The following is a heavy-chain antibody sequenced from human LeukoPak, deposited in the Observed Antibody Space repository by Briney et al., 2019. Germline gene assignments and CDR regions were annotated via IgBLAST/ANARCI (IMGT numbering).Heavy chain of an antibody. CDR2: IKQDGSED. CDR3: ARDKQVGATTGSWFDP. Sequence: RGCLRLSCAASGVTFSNDWMRWVRQAPGKGLEWVAQIKQDGSEDYYVDSVRGRFTISRDNAKNSLYLQLNSLRAEDTALYYCARDKQVGATTGSWFDPWGQGPLVTVSS. D-gene: IGHD1-26*01. CDR1: GVTFSNDW. J-gene: IGHJ5*02. V-gene: IGHV3-7*01.